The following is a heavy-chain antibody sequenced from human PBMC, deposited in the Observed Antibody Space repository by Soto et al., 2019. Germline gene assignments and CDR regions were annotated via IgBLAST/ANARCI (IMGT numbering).Heavy chain of an antibody. V-gene: IGHV1-46*03. CDR2: INPSGGST. Sequence: GASVKVSCKASGYTFTSYYMHWVRQAPGQGLEWMGIINPSGGSTSYAQKFQGRVTMTRDTSTSTVYMELSSLRSEDTAVYYCARDPVGGYDFPFLYYFDYWGQGTLVTVSS. D-gene: IGHD5-12*01. CDR1: GYTFTSYY. J-gene: IGHJ4*02. CDR3: ARDPVGGYDFPFLYYFDY.